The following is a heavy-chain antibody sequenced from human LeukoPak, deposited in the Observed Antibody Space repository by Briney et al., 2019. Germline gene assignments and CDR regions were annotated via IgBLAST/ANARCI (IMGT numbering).Heavy chain of an antibody. CDR3: ARGLGWDSGTYLGA. Sequence: ASVKVSCKASGYXFTGYYMHWVRQAPGQGLEWMGWINPNSGDTNCAQNFQGRVSMTRDTSISTAYLDLSGLRSDDTALYYCARGLGWDSGTYLGAWGQGTLVTVSS. CDR1: GYXFTGYY. CDR2: INPNSGDT. D-gene: IGHD1-26*01. J-gene: IGHJ5*02. V-gene: IGHV1-2*02.